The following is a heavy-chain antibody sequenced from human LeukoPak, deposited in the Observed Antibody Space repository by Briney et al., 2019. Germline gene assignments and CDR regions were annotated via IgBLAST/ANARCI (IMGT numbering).Heavy chain of an antibody. CDR2: IRYDGSRK. CDR3: AKDSLFYDSGSYSYFDY. Sequence: GGSLRLSCAASGFTFSSFGMHWVRQAPGKGLEWVAFIRYDGSRKDYADSVKGRFTISRDNSKNTVYLQMNNLRPEDTTVYYCAKDSLFYDSGSYSYFDYWGQGTLVTVSS. D-gene: IGHD3-10*01. CDR1: GFTFSSFG. V-gene: IGHV3-30*02. J-gene: IGHJ4*02.